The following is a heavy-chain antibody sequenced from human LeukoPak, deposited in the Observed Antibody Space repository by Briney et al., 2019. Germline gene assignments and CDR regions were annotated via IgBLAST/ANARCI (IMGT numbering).Heavy chain of an antibody. Sequence: ASLKVSCKASGYTFINYGITWVRQAPGHGLELMGWISPYNGNTNYTQNLQGRLTITTDTSTNTAYMELRSLRSDDTAVYYCARDLKWYSAYFDYWGQGTLVTVSS. CDR2: ISPYNGNT. D-gene: IGHD1-26*01. J-gene: IGHJ4*02. CDR3: ARDLKWYSAYFDY. V-gene: IGHV1-18*01. CDR1: GYTFINYG.